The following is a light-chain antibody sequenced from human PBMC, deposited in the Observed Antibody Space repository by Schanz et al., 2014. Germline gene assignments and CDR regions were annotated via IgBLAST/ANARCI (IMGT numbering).Light chain of an antibody. CDR1: QTVNVNS. CDR2: GAS. V-gene: IGKV3-20*01. CDR3: QHYYNWPRT. J-gene: IGKJ1*01. Sequence: EIVLTQSPGTLSLSPGERATLSCRASQTVNVNSLAWYQQKPGQAPRLLIFGASSRATGIPDRFSGSGSGTDFTLTVSRLEPEDFAVYYCQHYYNWPRTFGQGTKVEIK.